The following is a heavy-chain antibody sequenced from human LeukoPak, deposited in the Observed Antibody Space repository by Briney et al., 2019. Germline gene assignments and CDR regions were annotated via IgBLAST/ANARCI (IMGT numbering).Heavy chain of an antibody. CDR2: ISAGNGDT. J-gene: IGHJ4*02. CDR3: ARGFYESSGYFYY. Sequence: GASVKVSCKASGYTFTSYAMHWVRQAPGQRLEWMGWISAGNGDTKYSQEFQDRVTITRDTSASTTYMELSSLRSEDMAVYYCARGFYESSGYFYYWGQGTLVTVSS. D-gene: IGHD3-22*01. CDR1: GYTFTSYA. V-gene: IGHV1-3*03.